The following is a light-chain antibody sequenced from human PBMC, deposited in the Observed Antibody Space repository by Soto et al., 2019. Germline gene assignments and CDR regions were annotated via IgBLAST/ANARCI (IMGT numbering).Light chain of an antibody. CDR3: SSYTTSSTLDV. V-gene: IGLV2-14*01. CDR2: EVS. Sequence: QSVLTQPASVSGSPGQSITISCTGTSSDVGGYNYVSWYQQHPGKAPKLMIYEVSNRPSGVSNRFSGPKSGNTASLTISGLQAEDEGDYYCSSYTTSSTLDVFGTGTKLTVL. CDR1: SSDVGGYNY. J-gene: IGLJ1*01.